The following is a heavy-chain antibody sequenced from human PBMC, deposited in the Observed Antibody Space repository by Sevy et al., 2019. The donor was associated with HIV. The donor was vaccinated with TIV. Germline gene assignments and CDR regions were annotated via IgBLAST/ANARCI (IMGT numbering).Heavy chain of an antibody. CDR1: GFTFSRNG. J-gene: IGHJ4*02. D-gene: IGHD4-17*01. CDR3: AKDLEFYDYGDYGPAFMPDY. Sequence: GGSLRLSCAASGFTFSRNGMHWVRQVPGKGLEWVALISYDGDSKNYADSVKGRVTISRDNSKNTVYLHMNSLSFEDTAVYYGAKDLEFYDYGDYGPAFMPDYWGQGTLVTVSS. CDR2: ISYDGDSK. V-gene: IGHV3-30*18.